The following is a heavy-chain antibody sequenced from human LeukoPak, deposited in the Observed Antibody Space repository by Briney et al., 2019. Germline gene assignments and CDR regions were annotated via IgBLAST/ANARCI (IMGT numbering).Heavy chain of an antibody. V-gene: IGHV3-30*03. CDR1: GFTFSSYG. D-gene: IGHD4-17*01. Sequence: GGSLRLSCAAFGFTFSSYGMHWVRQAPGKGPEWVAVISYDGSKKYYAESVKGRFTISRDNSKNTLYLQMNSLRAEDTAVYSCAIGGYGDYVEAFDYWGQGTLVTVSS. CDR2: ISYDGSKK. J-gene: IGHJ4*02. CDR3: AIGGYGDYVEAFDY.